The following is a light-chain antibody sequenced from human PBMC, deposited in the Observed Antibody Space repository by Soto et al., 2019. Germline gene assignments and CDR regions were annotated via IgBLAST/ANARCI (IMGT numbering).Light chain of an antibody. CDR2: EVT. V-gene: IGLV2-14*01. CDR3: GSYSSTATPFV. CDR1: STDVGGYNY. J-gene: IGLJ1*01. Sequence: QSVLAQPSSVSGSPGQSITISCTGTSTDVGGYNYVSWYQHHSGKAPKLLIYEVTNRPSGISDRFSGSKSVNTASLTISGLQAEDESDYYCGSYSSTATPFVFGTGTKATVL.